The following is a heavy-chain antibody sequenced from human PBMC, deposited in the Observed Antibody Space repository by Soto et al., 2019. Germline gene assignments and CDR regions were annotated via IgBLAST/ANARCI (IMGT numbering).Heavy chain of an antibody. CDR3: AREPYYYDSSGYYYPKRGYFDY. CDR1: GGSFSGYY. V-gene: IGHV4-34*01. CDR2: INHSGST. J-gene: IGHJ4*02. D-gene: IGHD3-22*01. Sequence: KPSETLSLTCAVYGGSFSGYYWSWIRQPPGKGLEWIGEINHSGSTNYNPSLKSRVTISVDTSKNQFSLKLSSVTAADTAVYYCAREPYYYDSSGYYYPKRGYFDYWGQGTLVTVSS.